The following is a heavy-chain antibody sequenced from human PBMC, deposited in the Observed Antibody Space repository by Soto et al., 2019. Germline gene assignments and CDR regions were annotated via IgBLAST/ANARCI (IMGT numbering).Heavy chain of an antibody. D-gene: IGHD1-26*01. CDR2: INHSGST. J-gene: IGHJ5*02. CDR1: GGSFSGYY. V-gene: IGHV4-34*01. Sequence: SETLSLTCAVYGGSFSGYYWSWIRQPPGKWLEWIGEINHSGSTNYNPSLRSRVTISVDTSKNPFSLKLSSVSAADTAVYYCARASISRCVDGSCPAWFDPWGQGTLVTVSS. CDR3: ARASISRCVDGSCPAWFDP.